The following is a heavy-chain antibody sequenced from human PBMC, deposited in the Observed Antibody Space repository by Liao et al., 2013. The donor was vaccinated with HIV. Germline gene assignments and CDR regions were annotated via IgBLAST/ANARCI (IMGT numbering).Heavy chain of an antibody. Sequence: QVQLQESGPGLVKPSQTLSLTCSVSGAYISSGSYYWSWIRQPAGKGLEWIGRLYTTGSTNYNPSLKSRVTISVDTAKNQFSLKLSSVTAADTAVYHCARDGDRLCSSTSCYDAWFDPWGQGTLVTVSS. CDR3: ARDGDRLCSSTSCYDAWFDP. D-gene: IGHD2-2*01. CDR1: GAYISSGSYY. V-gene: IGHV4-61*02. J-gene: IGHJ5*02. CDR2: LYTTGST.